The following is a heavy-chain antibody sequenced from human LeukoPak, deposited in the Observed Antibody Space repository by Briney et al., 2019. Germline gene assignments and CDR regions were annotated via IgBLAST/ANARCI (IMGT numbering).Heavy chain of an antibody. CDR1: GGSFSGYY. J-gene: IGHJ4*02. D-gene: IGHD3-22*01. CDR3: ARGPAYYCDSSGYQPFDY. Sequence: SETLSHTCAVYGGSFSGYYWSWIRQPPGKGLEWIGEINHSGSTNYNPSLKSRVTISVDTSKYQFSLKLSSVTAADTAVYYCARGPAYYCDSSGYQPFDYWGQGTLVTVSS. CDR2: INHSGST. V-gene: IGHV4-34*01.